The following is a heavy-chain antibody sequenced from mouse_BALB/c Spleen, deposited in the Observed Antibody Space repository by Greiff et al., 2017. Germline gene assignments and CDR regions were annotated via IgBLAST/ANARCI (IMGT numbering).Heavy chain of an antibody. CDR1: GYTFTSYW. J-gene: IGHJ2*01. CDR3: ARSRPYFDY. CDR2: IFPGTGTT. V-gene: IGHV1S132*01. Sequence: QVQLQQSGAELVKPGASVKLSCKTSGYTFTSYWIQWVKQRPGQGLGWIGEIFPGTGTTYYNEKFKGKATLTIDTSSSTAYMQLSSLTSEDSAVYFCARSRPYFDYWGQGTTLTVSS.